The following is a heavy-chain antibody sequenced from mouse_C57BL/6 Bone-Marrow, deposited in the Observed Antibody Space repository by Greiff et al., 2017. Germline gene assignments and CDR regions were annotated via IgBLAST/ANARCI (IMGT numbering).Heavy chain of an antibody. D-gene: IGHD2-5*01. CDR1: GYAFSSSW. CDR3: ARGPSYYSNYWYCDY. Sequence: QVQLKQSGPELVKPGASVKISCKASGYAFSSSWMNWVKQRPGKGLEWIGRIYPGDGDTNYTGKFKGQATLPADNSSSTAYMQLSSLTSEDSTVYFCARGPSYYSNYWYCDYWGQGTTRTVSS. J-gene: IGHJ2*01. V-gene: IGHV1-82*01. CDR2: IYPGDGDT.